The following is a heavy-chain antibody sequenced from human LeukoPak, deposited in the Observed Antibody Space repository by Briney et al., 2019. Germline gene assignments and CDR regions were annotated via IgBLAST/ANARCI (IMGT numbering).Heavy chain of an antibody. CDR3: ARGGETVVTPADH. D-gene: IGHD4-23*01. V-gene: IGHV3-30-3*01. CDR2: ISYDGSNK. CDR1: GFTFSSYA. Sequence: GGSLRLSCAASGFTFSSYAIHWVRQAPGKGPEWVAVISYDGSNKYYADSVKGRFTISRDNSKNTLYLQMNSLRAEDTAVYYCARGGETVVTPADHWGQGTLVTVSS. J-gene: IGHJ4*02.